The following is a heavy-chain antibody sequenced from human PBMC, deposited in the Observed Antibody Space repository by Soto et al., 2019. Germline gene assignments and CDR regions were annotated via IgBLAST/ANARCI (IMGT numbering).Heavy chain of an antibody. Sequence: SETLSLTCAVSGGSISSGGYSWSWIRQPPGKGLEWIGYIYHSGITYYNPSLKSRVTISVDRSKNQFSLKLSSVTAADTAVYYCARFASNVPYYFDYWGQGTLVTVSS. D-gene: IGHD1-1*01. CDR2: IYHSGIT. CDR3: ARFASNVPYYFDY. J-gene: IGHJ4*02. CDR1: GGSISSGGYS. V-gene: IGHV4-30-2*01.